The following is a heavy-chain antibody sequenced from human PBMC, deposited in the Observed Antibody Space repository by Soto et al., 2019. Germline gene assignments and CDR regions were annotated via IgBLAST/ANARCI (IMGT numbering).Heavy chain of an antibody. J-gene: IGHJ6*03. Sequence: QVQLVQSGAEVKKPGSSVKVSCKASGGTFSSYTISWVRQAPGQGLEWMGRIIPILGIANYAQKFQGRVTITADKSTSTAYMELSSLRSEDTAVYYCAREVIFDYYYYYMDVWGKGTTVTDSS. D-gene: IGHD3-10*01. CDR2: IIPILGIA. CDR3: AREVIFDYYYYYMDV. CDR1: GGTFSSYT. V-gene: IGHV1-69*08.